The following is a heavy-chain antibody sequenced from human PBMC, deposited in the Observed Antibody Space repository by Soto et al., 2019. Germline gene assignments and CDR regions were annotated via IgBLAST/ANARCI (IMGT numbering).Heavy chain of an antibody. J-gene: IGHJ4*02. CDR2: ISYDGNNK. CDR1: GFTYSTYT. D-gene: IGHD1-1*01. V-gene: IGHV3-30-3*01. CDR3: ARDGVSSTESTWNSGTYFAY. Sequence: QVQLVESGGGVVQPGRSLRLSCAASGFTYSTYTMHWVRQAPGKGLEWVAVISYDGNNKFYADSVKGRFTISRDSTKQRLYLQMNSLRPDARAIYYWARDGVSSTESTWNSGTYFAYWGREPWSPSPQ.